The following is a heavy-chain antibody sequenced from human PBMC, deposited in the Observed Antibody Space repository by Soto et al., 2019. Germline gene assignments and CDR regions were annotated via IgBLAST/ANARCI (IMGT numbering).Heavy chain of an antibody. Sequence: TLSLTCIVSGGSISSSSHYWGWIRQPPGKGLEWIGSIFYSGSTYYNPSPKSRVTISVDTSKNLFSLRLSSVTAADTAVYYCARHRRYGDYPYYYYYMDVWGKGTTVTVS. CDR3: ARHRRYGDYPYYYYYMDV. J-gene: IGHJ6*03. CDR2: IFYSGST. CDR1: GGSISSSSHY. V-gene: IGHV4-39*01. D-gene: IGHD4-17*01.